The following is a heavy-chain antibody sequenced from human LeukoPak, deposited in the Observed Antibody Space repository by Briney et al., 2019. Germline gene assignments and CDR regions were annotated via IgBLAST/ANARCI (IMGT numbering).Heavy chain of an antibody. Sequence: ASVKVSCKASGYTFTSYGISWVRQAPGQGLEWMGWISAYNGNTNYAQKLQDRVTMTTDTSTSTAYMELRSLRSDDTAVYYCARAWAITIFGVGEDFDYWGQGTLVTVSS. J-gene: IGHJ4*02. V-gene: IGHV1-18*01. CDR3: ARAWAITIFGVGEDFDY. CDR2: ISAYNGNT. CDR1: GYTFTSYG. D-gene: IGHD3-3*01.